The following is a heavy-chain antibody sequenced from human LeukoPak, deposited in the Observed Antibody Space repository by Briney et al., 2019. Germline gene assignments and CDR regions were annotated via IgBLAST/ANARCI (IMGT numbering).Heavy chain of an antibody. D-gene: IGHD3-10*01. CDR1: GFTVSSNY. J-gene: IGHJ4*02. V-gene: IGHV3-11*01. CDR2: ISHSDDTT. CDR3: AREGYGTGNYYFDY. Sequence: AGGSLRLSCAASGFTVSSNYMSWVRQAPGKGLEWVAYISHSDDTTYYADSVKGHFTVSRDNARNSLDLQMNNVRAEDTAVYYCAREGYGTGNYYFDYWGQGILVTISS.